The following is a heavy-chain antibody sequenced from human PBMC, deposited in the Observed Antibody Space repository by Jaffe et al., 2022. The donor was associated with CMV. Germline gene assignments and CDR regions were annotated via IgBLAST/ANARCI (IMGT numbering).Heavy chain of an antibody. V-gene: IGHV1-69*01. CDR2: IIPIFGTA. J-gene: IGHJ4*02. CDR3: ARGITYYYGSGSYYNLDY. Sequence: QVQLVQSGAEVKKPGSSVKVSCKASGGTFSSYAISWVRQAPGQGLEWMGGIIPIFGTANYAQKFQGRVTITADESTSTAYMELSSLRSEDTAVYYCARGITYYYGSGSYYNLDYWGQGTLVTVSS. D-gene: IGHD3-10*01. CDR1: GGTFSSYA.